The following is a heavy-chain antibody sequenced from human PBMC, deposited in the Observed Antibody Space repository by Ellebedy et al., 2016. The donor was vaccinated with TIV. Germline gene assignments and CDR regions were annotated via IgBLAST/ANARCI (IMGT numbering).Heavy chain of an antibody. J-gene: IGHJ6*03. CDR3: ARGLYYSYMDV. Sequence: ASVKVSCXTSGYTFINSDIKWVRQATGQGLEWMGWLDANSGNTGYAPKFQGRATLTRDTSISTAYMELSNLRSDDTAVYYCARGLYYSYMDVWGKGTTVTVSS. CDR2: LDANSGNT. CDR1: GYTFINSD. V-gene: IGHV1-8*01.